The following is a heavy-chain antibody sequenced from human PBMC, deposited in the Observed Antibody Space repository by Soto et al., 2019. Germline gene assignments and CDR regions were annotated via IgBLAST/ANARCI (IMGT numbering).Heavy chain of an antibody. J-gene: IGHJ4*02. CDR1: GFTFSSNA. V-gene: IGHV3-23*01. CDR2: ISSSGGST. Sequence: EVQLLESGGGLVQPGRSLRLSCAASGFTFSSNAMSWVRQAPGKGLEWVSGISSSGGSTYYADSVKGRFTISRDNSKNMLYLQMNNLRAEDTAVYYCAKAQGGSYFDYWGQGTLLTVSS. D-gene: IGHD2-15*01. CDR3: AKAQGGSYFDY.